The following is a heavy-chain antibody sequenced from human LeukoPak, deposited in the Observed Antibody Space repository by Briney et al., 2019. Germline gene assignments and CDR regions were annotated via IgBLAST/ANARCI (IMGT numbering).Heavy chain of an antibody. CDR2: IRSKANNYAT. J-gene: IGHJ5*02. CDR3: TCGYCINGVCGILGGVP. Sequence: GGSLRLSCAASGFTFSGSAMHWVRQASGKGLEWVGRIRSKANNYATAYAASVTGRFTISRDDSKNTAYLQMNSLKTEDTAVYYCTCGYCINGVCGILGGVPWGQGTLVTVSS. D-gene: IGHD2-8*01. V-gene: IGHV3-73*01. CDR1: GFTFSGSA.